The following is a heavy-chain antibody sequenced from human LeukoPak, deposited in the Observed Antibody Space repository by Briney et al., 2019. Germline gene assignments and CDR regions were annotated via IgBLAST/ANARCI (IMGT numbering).Heavy chain of an antibody. Sequence: PGGSLRLSCAASGFTFSTYGMHWVRQAPGKGLEWVALIRYDGSNKWYADSVKGRFTISRDNAKNSLYLQMNSLRAEDTAVYYCARGSAPGVVATITDYWGQGTLVTVSS. CDR1: GFTFSTYG. CDR2: IRYDGSNK. D-gene: IGHD5-12*01. CDR3: ARGSAPGVVATITDY. J-gene: IGHJ4*02. V-gene: IGHV3-30*02.